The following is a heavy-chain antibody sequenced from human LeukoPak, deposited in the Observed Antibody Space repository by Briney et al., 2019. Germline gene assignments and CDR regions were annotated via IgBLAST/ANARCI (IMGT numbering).Heavy chain of an antibody. CDR2: ISGSGGST. J-gene: IGHJ5*02. Sequence: TGGSLRLSCAASGFTFSSYGMSWVRQAPGKGLEWVSSISGSGGSTYYADSVKGRFTISRDNSKNILYLQMNSLRAEDTAVYYCAKGGLLWFGELFSWGQGTLVTVSS. CDR1: GFTFSSYG. V-gene: IGHV3-23*01. CDR3: AKGGLLWFGELFS. D-gene: IGHD3-10*01.